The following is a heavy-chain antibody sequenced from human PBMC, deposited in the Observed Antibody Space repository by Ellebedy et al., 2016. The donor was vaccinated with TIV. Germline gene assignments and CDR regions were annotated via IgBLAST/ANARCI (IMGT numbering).Heavy chain of an antibody. Sequence: MPSETLSLTCTVSGGSIRSYYWRWIRQPPGKGLEWIGCIYYSGSTNYNPSLKSQITISVDTSKNQFSLKLTSVTPADTAVYYCARAPTFGSGNYYFDFWGQGTLVTVSS. CDR1: GGSIRSYY. V-gene: IGHV4-59*01. CDR3: ARAPTFGSGNYYFDF. J-gene: IGHJ4*02. CDR2: IYYSGST. D-gene: IGHD3-10*01.